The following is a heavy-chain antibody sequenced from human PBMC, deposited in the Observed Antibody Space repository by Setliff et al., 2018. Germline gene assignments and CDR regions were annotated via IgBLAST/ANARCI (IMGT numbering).Heavy chain of an antibody. CDR2: IYSTGSV. CDR3: ARYVKFSPDAFDM. CDR1: GGSFSGYY. J-gene: IGHJ3*02. V-gene: IGHV4-34*10. Sequence: SETLSLTCAVYGGSFSGYYWSWVRQPPGKGLEWIGEIYSTGSVNYNPSLKSRVTMSVDKSKNQFSLKLRSVTAADTAIYYCARYVKFSPDAFDMWGQGTMVTVSS.